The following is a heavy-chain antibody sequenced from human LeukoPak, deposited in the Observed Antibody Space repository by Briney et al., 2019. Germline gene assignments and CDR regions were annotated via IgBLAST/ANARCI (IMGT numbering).Heavy chain of an antibody. J-gene: IGHJ4*02. CDR1: GGTFSSYT. D-gene: IGHD3-22*01. CDR3: ARDRGGGFYDSSGDLDY. CDR2: IIPILGIA. Sequence: VKVSCKASGGTFSSYTISWVRQAPGQGLEWMGRIIPILGIANYAQKFQGRVTITADKSTSTAYMELSSLRSEDTAVCYGARDRGGGFYDSSGDLDYWGQGTLVTVSS. V-gene: IGHV1-69*10.